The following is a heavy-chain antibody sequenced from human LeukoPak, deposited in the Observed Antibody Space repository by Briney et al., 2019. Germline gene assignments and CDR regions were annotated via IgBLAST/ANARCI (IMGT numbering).Heavy chain of an antibody. D-gene: IGHD6-19*01. CDR1: GGSISSYY. CDR3: ARTHRRSGWSEGYFDY. Sequence: SATLSLTCTVSGGSISSYYWSWIRQPPGKGLEWIGYIYYSGSTNYNPSLKSRVTISVDTSKNQFSLKLSSVTAADTAVYYCARTHRRSGWSEGYFDYWGQGTLVTVSS. J-gene: IGHJ4*02. CDR2: IYYSGST. V-gene: IGHV4-59*01.